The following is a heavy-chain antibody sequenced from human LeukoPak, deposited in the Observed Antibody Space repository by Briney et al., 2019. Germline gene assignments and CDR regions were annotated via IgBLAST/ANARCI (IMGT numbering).Heavy chain of an antibody. D-gene: IGHD2-21*01. V-gene: IGHV3-33*01. CDR3: ARGCGGTPGCYIIDN. CDR1: GFTFSSHG. CDR2: IWNDGSDK. Sequence: PGGSLRLSCEASGFTFSSHGMHWVRQPPGKGLEWVAVIWNDGSDKYYRDSVKGRFTVSRDNSKNTLYLQMDSLRAEDTAVYYCARGCGGTPGCYIIDNWGQGTLVTVSS. J-gene: IGHJ4*02.